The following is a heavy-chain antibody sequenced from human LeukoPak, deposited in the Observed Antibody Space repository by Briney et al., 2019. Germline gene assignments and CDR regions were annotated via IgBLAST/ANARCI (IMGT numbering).Heavy chain of an antibody. Sequence: SETLSLTCTVSGGSISSYYWSWIRQPPGKGLEWIGYIYYSGSTNYNPSLKSRVTISVDTSKNQFSLKLSSVTAADTAVYYCARQRDGYNHFDYWGQGTLVTVSS. J-gene: IGHJ4*02. CDR3: ARQRDGYNHFDY. V-gene: IGHV4-59*01. CDR1: GGSISSYY. CDR2: IYYSGST. D-gene: IGHD5-24*01.